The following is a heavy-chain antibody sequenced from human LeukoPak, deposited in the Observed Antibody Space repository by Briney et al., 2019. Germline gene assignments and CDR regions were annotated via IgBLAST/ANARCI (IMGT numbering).Heavy chain of an antibody. CDR1: GGSISSSSYY. Sequence: PSETLSLTCTVSGGSISSSSYYWGWIRQPPGKGLEWIGSIYYSGSTYYNPSLKSRVTISVDTSKNQFSLKLSSVTAADTAVYYCARRGEASGSSCWLNWFDPWGQGTLVTVFS. V-gene: IGHV4-39*01. J-gene: IGHJ5*02. CDR2: IYYSGST. CDR3: ARRGEASGSSCWLNWFDP. D-gene: IGHD6-19*01.